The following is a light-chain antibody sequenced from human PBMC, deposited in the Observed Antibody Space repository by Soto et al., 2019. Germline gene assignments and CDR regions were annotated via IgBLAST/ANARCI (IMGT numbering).Light chain of an antibody. CDR1: QIFRHPY. V-gene: IGKV3-20*01. J-gene: IGKJ2*03. CDR2: GIS. CDR3: QQYETSPLS. Sequence: IVLTQSPGTLSSSPGESVTISCRASQIFRHPYLAWYQKRPCQAPPLLVYGISARATGISGRFRGSGSGADFTLTINNLEPEYLGVYYCQQYETSPLSVGQGTKLEI.